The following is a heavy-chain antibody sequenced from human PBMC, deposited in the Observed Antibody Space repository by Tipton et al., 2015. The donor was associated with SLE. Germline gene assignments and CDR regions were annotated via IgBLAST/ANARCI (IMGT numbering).Heavy chain of an antibody. CDR2: VTHNGNT. Sequence: TLSLTCAVYGGSFSHYYWTWIRQSPGKGLEWIGEVTHNGNTNCNPSLKSRVAISVDTSRNQFSLRLISVTAADTAVYYCARGVNYYDSNGYYYYFDYWGQGTLVTDSS. D-gene: IGHD3-22*01. CDR1: GGSFSHYY. V-gene: IGHV4-34*01. J-gene: IGHJ4*02. CDR3: ARGVNYYDSNGYYYYFDY.